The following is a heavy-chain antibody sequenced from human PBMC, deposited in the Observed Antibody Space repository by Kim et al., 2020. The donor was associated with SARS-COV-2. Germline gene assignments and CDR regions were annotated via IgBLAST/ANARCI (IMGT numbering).Heavy chain of an antibody. V-gene: IGHV4-39*01. CDR3: ERLSSSSGYFDL. Sequence: SETLSLTCTVSGGSISSSTYYWAWIRQPPGKELEWIGSIYYSGSTYYNPSLKSRVTISVDTSKNQFSLKLSSVTAADTAVYYCERLSSSSGYFDLWGRGT. CDR1: GGSISSSTYY. J-gene: IGHJ2*01. D-gene: IGHD6-13*01. CDR2: IYYSGST.